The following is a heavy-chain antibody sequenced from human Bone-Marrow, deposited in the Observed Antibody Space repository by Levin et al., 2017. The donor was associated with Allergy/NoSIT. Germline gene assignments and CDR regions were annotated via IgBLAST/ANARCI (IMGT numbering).Heavy chain of an antibody. Sequence: SETLSLTCAVYGGSFSGYYWSWIRQPPGKGLEWIGEINHSGSTNYNPSLKSRVTISVDTSKNQFSLKLSSVTAADTAVYYCARVPGYSSSWGQYYYGMDVWGQGTTVTVSS. CDR3: ARVPGYSSSWGQYYYGMDV. J-gene: IGHJ6*02. CDR2: INHSGST. D-gene: IGHD6-13*01. CDR1: GGSFSGYY. V-gene: IGHV4-34*01.